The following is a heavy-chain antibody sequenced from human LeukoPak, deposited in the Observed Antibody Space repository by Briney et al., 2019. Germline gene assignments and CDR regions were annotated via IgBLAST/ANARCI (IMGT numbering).Heavy chain of an antibody. CDR2: LNPQTGDT. CDR1: GYAFSAYY. V-gene: IGHV1-2*02. J-gene: IGHJ6*03. D-gene: IGHD3-10*01. CDR3: ARGATMVRGVPADYYYMDV. Sequence: GASVKVSCKASGYAFSAYYMHWVRQAPGQGLEWMGWLNPQTGDTHFAQKFQGRVTMTRDTSISTAYMELSRLRSDDTAVYYCARGATMVRGVPADYYYMDVWGKGTTVTISS.